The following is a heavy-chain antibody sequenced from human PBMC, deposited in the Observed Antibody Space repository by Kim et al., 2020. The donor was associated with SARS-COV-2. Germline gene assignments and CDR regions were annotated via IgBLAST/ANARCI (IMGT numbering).Heavy chain of an antibody. D-gene: IGHD3-10*01. CDR3: TTNMVRGVIAYYYGMDV. Sequence: VKGRFTNSRDDSKNTLYLQMNSRKTEDTAVYYCTTNMVRGVIAYYYGMDVWGQGTTVTVSS. J-gene: IGHJ6*02. V-gene: IGHV3-15*01.